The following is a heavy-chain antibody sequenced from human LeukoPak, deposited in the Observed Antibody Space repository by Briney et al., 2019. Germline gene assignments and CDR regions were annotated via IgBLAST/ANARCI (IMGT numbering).Heavy chain of an antibody. CDR1: GFTVSSNY. Sequence: PGGSLRLSCAASGFTVSSNYMSWVRQAPGKGLEWVSIIHSDGTTYYADSVKGRFTISRDNSQKTLYLQMTSLRAEDTAVYYCARDRPAGGVDYWGQGTLVTVSS. V-gene: IGHV3-66*01. CDR3: ARDRPAGGVDY. D-gene: IGHD1-26*01. CDR2: IHSDGTT. J-gene: IGHJ4*02.